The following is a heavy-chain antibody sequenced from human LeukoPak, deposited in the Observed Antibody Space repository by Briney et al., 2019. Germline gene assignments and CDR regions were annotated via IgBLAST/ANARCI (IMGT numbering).Heavy chain of an antibody. CDR1: GFTFSSYA. CDR3: ARASSYGDYSR. J-gene: IGHJ4*02. D-gene: IGHD4-17*01. V-gene: IGHV3-30-3*01. Sequence: PGGSLRLSCAASGFTFSSYAMHWVRQAPGKGLEWVAVISYDGSNKYYADSVKGRFTISRDNSKNTLYLQMNSLRAEGTAVYYCARASSYGDYSRWGQGTLVTVSS. CDR2: ISYDGSNK.